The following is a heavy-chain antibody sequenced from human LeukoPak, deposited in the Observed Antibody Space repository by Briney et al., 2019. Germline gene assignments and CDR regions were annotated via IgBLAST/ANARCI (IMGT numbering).Heavy chain of an antibody. V-gene: IGHV1-24*01. CDR2: FDPEDGET. Sequence: ASVKVSCKVSVYTLTELSMHWVRQAPGKGLEWMGGFDPEDGETIYAQKFQGRVTMTEHTSTDTAYMELSSLRSDDTAVYYCARDGGDYGGNSGNLGHDAFDIWGQGTMVTVSS. CDR1: VYTLTELS. J-gene: IGHJ3*02. D-gene: IGHD4-23*01. CDR3: ARDGGDYGGNSGNLGHDAFDI.